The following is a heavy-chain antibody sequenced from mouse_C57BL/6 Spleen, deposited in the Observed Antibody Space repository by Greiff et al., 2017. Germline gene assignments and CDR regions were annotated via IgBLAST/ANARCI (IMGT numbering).Heavy chain of an antibody. CDR1: GCTFTSYW. V-gene: IGHV1-50*01. Sequence: QVHVKQPGAELVKPGASVKLSCKASGCTFTSYWMQWVKQRPGQGLEWIGEIDPSGSYTNYHQKFKGKATVTVDTSTSTAYMQLSSLTSEDSAVYDCARRDYYGSSYDPYAMDYWGQGISVTASS. CDR2: IDPSGSYT. J-gene: IGHJ4*01. D-gene: IGHD1-1*01. CDR3: ARRDYYGSSYDPYAMDY.